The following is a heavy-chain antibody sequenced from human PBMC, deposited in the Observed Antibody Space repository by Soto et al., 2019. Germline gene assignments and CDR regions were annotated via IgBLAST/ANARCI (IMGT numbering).Heavy chain of an antibody. CDR3: ARGGRGGFDY. V-gene: IGHV3-74*01. Sequence: LRLSCAASGFTFSSYWMHWVRQAPGKGLVWVSSIKNDGSTANYADSVKGRFTISRDNAKNTVYLQMNNLRAEDTAVYYCARGGRGGFDYWGQGALVTVSS. CDR1: GFTFSSYW. CDR2: IKNDGSTA. J-gene: IGHJ4*02. D-gene: IGHD3-16*01.